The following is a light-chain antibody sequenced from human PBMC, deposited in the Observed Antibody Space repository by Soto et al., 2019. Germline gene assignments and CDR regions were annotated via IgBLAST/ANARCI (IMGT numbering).Light chain of an antibody. Sequence: EIVLTQSPGTVSLSPGERATLSCRASQSVTSSYLAWYQQKPGQAPRLLIYGVSSRATGIPDRFSGSGSGTDFTLTISRLEPEDFAVYYCQQSSNWPPSITFGQGTRLEIK. J-gene: IGKJ5*01. V-gene: IGKV3D-20*02. CDR3: QQSSNWPPSIT. CDR2: GVS. CDR1: QSVTSSY.